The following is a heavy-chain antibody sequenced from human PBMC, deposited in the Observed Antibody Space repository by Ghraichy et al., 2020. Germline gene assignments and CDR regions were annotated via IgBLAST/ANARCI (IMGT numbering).Heavy chain of an antibody. V-gene: IGHV1-3*04. CDR1: GYTFTNYG. D-gene: IGHD3-10*01. J-gene: IGHJ5*02. CDR2: INTGDGNT. CDR3: AKVGGTGRSVQGSGLVVFDP. Sequence: ASVKVSCKASGYTFTNYGIHWARQAPGQRLEWMGWINTGDGNTKYSQKFQGRVTITRDTSASTAYMELSSLTSEDTAVYYCAKVGGTGRSVQGSGLVVFDPWGQGTLVTVSS.